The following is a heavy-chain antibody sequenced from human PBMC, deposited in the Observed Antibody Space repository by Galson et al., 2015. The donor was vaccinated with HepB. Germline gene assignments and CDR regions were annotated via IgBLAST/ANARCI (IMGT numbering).Heavy chain of an antibody. CDR2: IIPIFGTA. D-gene: IGHD2-2*01. V-gene: IGHV1-69*01. J-gene: IGHJ5*02. Sequence: GGTFSSYAISWVRQAPGQGLEWMGGIIPIFGTANYAQKFQGRVTITADESTSTAYMELSSLRSEDTAGYYCARGLAGYQLPPFNWFDPWGQGTLVTVSS. CDR1: GGTFSSYA. CDR3: ARGLAGYQLPPFNWFDP.